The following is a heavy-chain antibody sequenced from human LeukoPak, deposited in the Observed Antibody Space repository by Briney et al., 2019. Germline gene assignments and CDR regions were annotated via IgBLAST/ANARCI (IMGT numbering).Heavy chain of an antibody. CDR2: IKEDGSEK. Sequence: GGSLRLSCAVSGFTFSSYWMTWVRQAPGKGLEWVASIKEDGSEKYYEDSVKGRFTISRDNAKNSLYLQMNSLRAEDAAVYYCARDHHPSYYLPDYWGQGTLVTVSS. CDR3: ARDHHPSYYLPDY. V-gene: IGHV3-7*04. CDR1: GFTFSSYW. J-gene: IGHJ4*02. D-gene: IGHD1-26*01.